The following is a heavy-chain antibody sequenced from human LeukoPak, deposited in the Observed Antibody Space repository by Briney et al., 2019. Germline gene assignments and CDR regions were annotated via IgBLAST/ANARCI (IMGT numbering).Heavy chain of an antibody. J-gene: IGHJ6*02. CDR1: GYTFTSYA. CDR2: INTNTGNP. CDR3: AREGGTNDYGDYLARYGMDV. Sequence: ASVKVSCKASGYTFTSYAMNWVRQAPGQGLEWMGWINTNTGNPTYAQGFTGRFVFSLDTSVSTAYLQISSLKAEDTAVYYCAREGGTNDYGDYLARYGMDVWGQGTTVTVSS. D-gene: IGHD4-17*01. V-gene: IGHV7-4-1*02.